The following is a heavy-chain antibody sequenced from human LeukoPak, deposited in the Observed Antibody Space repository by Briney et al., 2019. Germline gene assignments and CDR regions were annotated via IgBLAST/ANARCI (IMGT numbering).Heavy chain of an antibody. CDR2: IYYSGST. CDR1: GXSISSNSYY. CDR3: ARLKRDCSGGYCFFDYFDY. Sequence: SETLSLTCSVSGXSISSNSYYGGWIRQAPGKALQWIGSIYYSGSTFYNPSLKSRVIMSVDTSKNHISLRLTSVTASDTAVYYCARLKRDCSGGYCFFDYFDYWGHGILVTVSS. J-gene: IGHJ4*01. V-gene: IGHV4-39*02. D-gene: IGHD2-15*01.